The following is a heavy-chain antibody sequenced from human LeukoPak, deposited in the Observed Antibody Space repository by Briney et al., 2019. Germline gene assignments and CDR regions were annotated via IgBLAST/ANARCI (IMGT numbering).Heavy chain of an antibody. CDR1: GFTFSNAW. CDR3: TTDSVVVVPAAINWFDP. Sequence: PGGSLRLSCAASGFTFSNAWMSGVRQAPGKGREWVGRIKSKTDGGTTDYAAPVKGRFTISRDASKNTLYMQMNSLKTEDTAVYSCTTDSVVVVPAAINWFDPWGQGTLVTVSS. J-gene: IGHJ5*02. D-gene: IGHD2-2*01. V-gene: IGHV3-15*01. CDR2: IKSKTDGGTT.